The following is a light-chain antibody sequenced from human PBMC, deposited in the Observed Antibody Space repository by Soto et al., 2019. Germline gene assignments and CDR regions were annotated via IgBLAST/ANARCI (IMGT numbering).Light chain of an antibody. Sequence: QSALTQPPSASGTPGQRVSISCSGSSSNIGRNFVYWYQQLPGTAPKLIIFRDTQRPSGVPDRFSASKSGTSASLAIRGLRSDDEADYYCAAWDDSLNGPVFGGGTQLTVL. CDR3: AAWDDSLNGPV. CDR1: SSNIGRNF. J-gene: IGLJ2*01. V-gene: IGLV1-47*01. CDR2: RDT.